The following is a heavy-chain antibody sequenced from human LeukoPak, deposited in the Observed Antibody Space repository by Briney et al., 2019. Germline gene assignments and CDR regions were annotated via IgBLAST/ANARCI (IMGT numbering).Heavy chain of an antibody. Sequence: SETLSLTCTVSGGSISPYYWTWIRQSAGKGLEFIGRIHSGGTTNYNPSLASRVSLSVDTSNNQVSLRLSSVPAADTAVYYCARDSPHGYTLGHYYYFMDVWGKGTTVTVS. CDR1: GGSISPYY. V-gene: IGHV4-4*07. D-gene: IGHD5-18*01. CDR2: IHSGGTT. J-gene: IGHJ6*03. CDR3: ARDSPHGYTLGHYYYFMDV.